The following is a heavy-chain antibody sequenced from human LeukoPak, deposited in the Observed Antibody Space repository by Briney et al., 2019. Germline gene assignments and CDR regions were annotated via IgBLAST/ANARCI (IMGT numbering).Heavy chain of an antibody. CDR3: AKAIVAAVHDYGMDV. CDR2: ISGSGGST. J-gene: IGHJ6*02. D-gene: IGHD6-25*01. V-gene: IGHV3-23*01. Sequence: GGSLRLSCAASGFTFSSYAMSWVRQAPGKGLEWVSAISGSGGSTYCADSVKGRFTISRDNSKNTLYLQMKSLRAEDTAVYYCAKAIVAAVHDYGMDVWGQGTTVTVSS. CDR1: GFTFSSYA.